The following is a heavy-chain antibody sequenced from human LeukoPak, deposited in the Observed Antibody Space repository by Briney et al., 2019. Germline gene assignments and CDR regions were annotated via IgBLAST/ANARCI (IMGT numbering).Heavy chain of an antibody. J-gene: IGHJ3*02. CDR2: ISGSGGNT. Sequence: GGTLRLSCAASGFTFSLYGMSWVRQAPGKGLDWVSSISGSGGNTYYADSVKGRFTISRDNSKNTLYLQMNSLRAEDTAVYYCAKEVPPNPIGAFDIWGQGTMVAVSS. CDR3: AKEVPPNPIGAFDI. D-gene: IGHD3-22*01. CDR1: GFTFSLYG. V-gene: IGHV3-23*01.